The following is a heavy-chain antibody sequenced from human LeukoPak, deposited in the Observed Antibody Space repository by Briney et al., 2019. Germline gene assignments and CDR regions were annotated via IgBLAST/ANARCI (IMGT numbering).Heavy chain of an antibody. CDR2: MNPNSGNT. J-gene: IGHJ1*01. CDR1: GYTFTSYD. Sequence: GASVKVSCKASGYTFTSYDINWVRQATGQGLEWMGWMNPNSGNTGYSQKFQGRVTMTRNTSITTAYMELSSLRSEDTAVYYCARAGGTGPGNRHFRHWGQGTLVTVSS. V-gene: IGHV1-8*01. CDR3: ARAGGTGPGNRHFRH. D-gene: IGHD2-8*02.